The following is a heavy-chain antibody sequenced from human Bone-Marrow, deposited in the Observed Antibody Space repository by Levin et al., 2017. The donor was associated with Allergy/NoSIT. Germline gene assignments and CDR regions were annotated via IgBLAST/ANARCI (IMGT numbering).Heavy chain of an antibody. CDR3: ARETGTSGWSPGELRDMDV. V-gene: IGHV3-9*01. D-gene: IGHD6-19*01. CDR2: ITWNSGRI. J-gene: IGHJ6*02. Sequence: GGSLRLSCAASGFIFGDYGMHWVRQVPGKGLEWVSGITWNSGRIGYGDFVKGRFTVSRDNAENSLHLQMNSLRIEDTALYYCARETGTSGWSPGELRDMDVWGQGTTVTVSS. CDR1: GFIFGDYG.